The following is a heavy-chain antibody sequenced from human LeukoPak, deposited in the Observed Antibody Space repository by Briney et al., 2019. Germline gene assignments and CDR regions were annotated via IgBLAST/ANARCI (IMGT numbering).Heavy chain of an antibody. D-gene: IGHD2-15*01. CDR3: ARISPGYFDY. J-gene: IGHJ4*02. CDR1: GITFSGYA. V-gene: IGHV3-23*01. CDR2: ISGRGENT. Sequence: GGSLRLSCAASGITFSGYAMTWVRQVPGRGLEWVSDISGRGENTYYADSVRGRFTISRDNSKNTLYLQMNSLRTEDTAVYYCARISPGYFDYWGQATLVTVSS.